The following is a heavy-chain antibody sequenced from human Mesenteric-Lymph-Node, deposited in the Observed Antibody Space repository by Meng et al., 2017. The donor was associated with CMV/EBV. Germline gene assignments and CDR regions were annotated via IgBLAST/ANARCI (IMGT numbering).Heavy chain of an antibody. D-gene: IGHD2-8*01. Sequence: SETLSLTCAVYGGSFSSYYWSWIRQPPGKGLEWIGYIYYSGSTNYNPSLKSRVTISVDTAKNQFSLKLSSVTAADTAVYYCARSQGANGLLDYWGQGTLVTVSS. CDR1: GGSFSSYY. CDR3: ARSQGANGLLDY. CDR2: IYYSGST. J-gene: IGHJ4*02. V-gene: IGHV4-59*01.